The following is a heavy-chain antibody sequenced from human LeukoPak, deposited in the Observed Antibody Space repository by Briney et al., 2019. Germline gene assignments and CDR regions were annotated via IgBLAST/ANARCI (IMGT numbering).Heavy chain of an antibody. CDR3: ARVLTMIVADNWFDP. V-gene: IGHV1-2*02. CDR2: INPNSGGT. Sequence: GASVKVSCTASGYTFTGYYMHWVRQAPGQGLELMGWINPNSGGTNYAQKFPGRVTMTRDTSISTAYMELSRLRSDDTAVYYCARVLTMIVADNWFDPWGQGTLVTVSS. D-gene: IGHD3-22*01. CDR1: GYTFTGYY. J-gene: IGHJ5*02.